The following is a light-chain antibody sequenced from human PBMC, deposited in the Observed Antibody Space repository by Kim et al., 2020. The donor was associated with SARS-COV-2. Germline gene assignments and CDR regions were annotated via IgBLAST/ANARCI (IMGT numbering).Light chain of an antibody. CDR3: QQYGSSPYT. J-gene: IGKJ2*01. CDR1: QSVSSSY. Sequence: LSPGERAPLSCRARQSVSSSYLAWYQQNPGQAPRLLIYGASSRATGIPDRFSGSGSGTDFTLTISRLEPEDFAVYYCQQYGSSPYTFGQGTKLEI. CDR2: GAS. V-gene: IGKV3-20*01.